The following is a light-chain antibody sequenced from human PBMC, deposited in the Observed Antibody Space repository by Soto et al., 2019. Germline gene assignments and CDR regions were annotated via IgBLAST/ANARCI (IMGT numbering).Light chain of an antibody. V-gene: IGKV1-39*01. CDR3: QQSYLGPET. CDR2: TTS. Sequence: DVQMTQSPSSLSASLGDRVTITCRASQTISLYLNWYQQKPGKAPKLLIATTSYLQNWVPSRFSGSRSGTDFNLTISSLQPEDFGTYYFQQSYLGPETFGRGNKGDIK. CDR1: QTISLY. J-gene: IGKJ2*01.